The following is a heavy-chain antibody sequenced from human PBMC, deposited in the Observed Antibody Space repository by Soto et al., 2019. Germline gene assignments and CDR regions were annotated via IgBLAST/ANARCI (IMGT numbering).Heavy chain of an antibody. V-gene: IGHV3-23*01. CDR3: AKGTRASCSGASCYPFDY. J-gene: IGHJ4*02. Sequence: GGSLRLSCAASGFTFSSYAMSWVRQAPGKGLEWVSAITGSTGNTYYADSVKGRFTIYRDNFKNTLYLQMNSLRAEDTTVFYCAKGTRASCSGASCYPFDYWGQGTQVTVSS. CDR2: ITGSTGNT. CDR1: GFTFSSYA. D-gene: IGHD2-15*01.